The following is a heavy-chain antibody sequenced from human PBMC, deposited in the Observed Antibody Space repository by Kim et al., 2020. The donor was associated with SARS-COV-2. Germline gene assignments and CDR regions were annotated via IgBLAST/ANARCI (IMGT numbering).Heavy chain of an antibody. CDR2: ST. V-gene: IGHV4-61*02. Sequence: STKYNPTLKSRVTISIDTTKNQFSLNLSSVTAADTAVYYCARGAIVGVDPWGQGTLVTVSS. J-gene: IGHJ5*02. D-gene: IGHD3-22*01. CDR3: ARGAIVGVDP.